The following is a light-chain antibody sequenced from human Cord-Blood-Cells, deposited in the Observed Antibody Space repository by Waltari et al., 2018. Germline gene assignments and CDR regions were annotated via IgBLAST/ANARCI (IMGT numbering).Light chain of an antibody. J-gene: IGKJ3*01. CDR2: AAS. Sequence: AIRMTQSPSSFSASTGDRVTITCRASQGISSYLAWYQQKPGKAPKLLIYAASTLQSGVPSRFSGSGSGTDFTRTISCLQAEDYATYYCQQYYSYPCTFGPGTKVDIK. CDR3: QQYYSYPCT. CDR1: QGISSY. V-gene: IGKV1-8*01.